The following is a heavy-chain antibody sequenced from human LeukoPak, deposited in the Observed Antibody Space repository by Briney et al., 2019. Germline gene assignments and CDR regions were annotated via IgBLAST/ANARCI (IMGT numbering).Heavy chain of an antibody. CDR3: ARIASGYYFDY. Sequence: SDTLSLTCTVSGGSISSYYWSWIRQPAGKGLDWIGRIYTSWSTNYNPSLKSRVTMSVDTSKNQFSLKLSSVTAADTAVYYCARIASGYYFDYWGQGTLVTVSS. D-gene: IGHD6-25*01. CDR1: GGSISSYY. CDR2: IYTSWST. V-gene: IGHV4-4*07. J-gene: IGHJ4*02.